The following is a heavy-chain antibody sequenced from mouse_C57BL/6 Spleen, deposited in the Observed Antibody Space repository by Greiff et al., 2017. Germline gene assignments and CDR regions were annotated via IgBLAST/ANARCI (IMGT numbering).Heavy chain of an antibody. D-gene: IGHD2-5*01. CDR3: ASYSNYVDLDY. CDR1: GYAFSSSW. Sequence: VQLQQSGPELVKPGASVKISCKASGYAFSSSWMNWVKQRPGKGLEWIGRIYPGDGDTNYNGKFKGKATLTADKSSSTAYMQLSSLTSEDSAVYFCASYSNYVDLDYWGQGTTLTVSS. V-gene: IGHV1-82*01. J-gene: IGHJ2*01. CDR2: IYPGDGDT.